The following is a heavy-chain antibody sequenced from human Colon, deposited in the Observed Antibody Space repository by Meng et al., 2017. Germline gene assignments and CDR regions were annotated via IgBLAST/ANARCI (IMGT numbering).Heavy chain of an antibody. D-gene: IGHD6-19*01. Sequence: GESLMISCVASGFTFSSYWMSWVRQAPGKGLEWVANIKQDGSQNYSVDSVKGRFTISRDNAKNSLYLQMNSLRAEDTAVYYCASHQWLIRGFDYWGQGTLVTVSS. V-gene: IGHV3-7*01. CDR3: ASHQWLIRGFDY. CDR2: IKQDGSQN. J-gene: IGHJ4*02. CDR1: GFTFSSYW.